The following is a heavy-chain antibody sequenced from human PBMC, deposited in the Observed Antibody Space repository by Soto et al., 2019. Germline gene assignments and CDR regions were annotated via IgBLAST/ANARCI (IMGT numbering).Heavy chain of an antibody. CDR1: NYSISSGYY. D-gene: IGHD2-21*01. J-gene: IGHJ4*02. Sequence: SETLSLTCTVSNYSISSGYYWGWIRQSPGEGLEWIVSMYHSGTTYYNPSLKSRLTISVDTSKNHFSLELSSVTAADTAFYYCARLAYRDYSTWGQGTLVTVSS. CDR3: ARLAYRDYST. V-gene: IGHV4-38-2*02. CDR2: MYHSGTT.